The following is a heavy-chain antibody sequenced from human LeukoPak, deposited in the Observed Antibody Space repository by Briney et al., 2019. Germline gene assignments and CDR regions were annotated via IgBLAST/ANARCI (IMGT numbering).Heavy chain of an antibody. D-gene: IGHD2-2*02. CDR3: GRYQLQYPLYYYYGMDV. V-gene: IGHV3-23*01. Sequence: GGSLRLSCAASGFTFSSYAISWVRQAPGKGLEWVSAISGSGGSTYYADSVKGRFTISRDNSKNTLYLQMNSLRAEDTAVYYCGRYQLQYPLYYYYGMDVWGKGTTVTVSS. CDR2: ISGSGGST. CDR1: GFTFSSYA. J-gene: IGHJ6*04.